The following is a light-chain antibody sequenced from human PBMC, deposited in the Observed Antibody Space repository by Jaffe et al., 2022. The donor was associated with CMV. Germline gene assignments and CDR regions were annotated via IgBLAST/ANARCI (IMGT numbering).Light chain of an antibody. J-gene: IGKJ3*01. V-gene: IGKV3-20*01. CDR3: QQFDASLPIFT. CDR2: GAS. Sequence: EIVLTQSPGTLSLSPGERATLSCRASQSVSSSYLAWYQQKPGQAPRLLIYGASYRASGTPDRFSGSGSGADFTLTISRLEPEDSAVYYCQQFDASLPIFTFGPGTKVDIK. CDR1: QSVSSSY.